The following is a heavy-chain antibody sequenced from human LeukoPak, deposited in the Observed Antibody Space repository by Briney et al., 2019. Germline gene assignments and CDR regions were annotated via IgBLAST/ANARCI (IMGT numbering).Heavy chain of an antibody. V-gene: IGHV1-2*02. D-gene: IGHD3-22*01. CDR2: INPNSGGT. CDR3: ARDPYYYDSSGHYYYYYMDV. Sequence: ASVKVSCKASGYTFTGCYMHWVRQAPGQGLEWMGWINPNSGGTNYAQKFQGRVTMTRDTSISTAYMELSRLRSDDTAVYYCARDPYYYDSSGHYYYYYMDVWGKGTTVTVSS. J-gene: IGHJ6*03. CDR1: GYTFTGCY.